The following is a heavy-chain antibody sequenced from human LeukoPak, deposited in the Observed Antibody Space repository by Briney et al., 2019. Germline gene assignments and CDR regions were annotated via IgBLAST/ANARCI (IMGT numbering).Heavy chain of an antibody. Sequence: PGGSLRLSCAASRFTFSSYGMHWVRQAPGKGLEWVAFIRYDGSNKNYADSVKGRSTISRDNSKNTLYLQMSSLRAEDTAVYYCARDPRYTGVNWGQGTLVTVSS. V-gene: IGHV3-30*02. J-gene: IGHJ4*02. D-gene: IGHD2-8*01. CDR2: IRYDGSNK. CDR1: RFTFSSYG. CDR3: ARDPRYTGVN.